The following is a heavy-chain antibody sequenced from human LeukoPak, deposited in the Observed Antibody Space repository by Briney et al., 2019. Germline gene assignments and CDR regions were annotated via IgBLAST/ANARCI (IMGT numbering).Heavy chain of an antibody. CDR1: GYTLTNYG. Sequence: ASVTVSCKASGYTLTNYGINWVRLAPGQGLEWMGMISVYNGNTNYAQKVQGRVTMTTDTSTSTAYMELRSLRSEDTAVYYCARDILGYCTNGVCPDAFDIWGQGTMVTVSS. CDR3: ARDILGYCTNGVCPDAFDI. CDR2: ISVYNGNT. D-gene: IGHD2-8*01. V-gene: IGHV1-18*01. J-gene: IGHJ3*02.